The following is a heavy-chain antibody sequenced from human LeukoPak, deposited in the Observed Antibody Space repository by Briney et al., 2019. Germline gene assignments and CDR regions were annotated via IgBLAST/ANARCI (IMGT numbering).Heavy chain of an antibody. CDR2: ILPDGSYE. Sequence: GGSLRLSCAASGFTFSDSWMTWVRQAPGKGLEWVANILPDGSYEHYVDSVKGRFTISRDNSRNTLYLQMNSLRAEDTAVYYCARALNGFDIWGPGTLVTVSS. CDR3: ARALNGFDI. V-gene: IGHV3-7*03. CDR1: GFTFSDSW. J-gene: IGHJ3*02.